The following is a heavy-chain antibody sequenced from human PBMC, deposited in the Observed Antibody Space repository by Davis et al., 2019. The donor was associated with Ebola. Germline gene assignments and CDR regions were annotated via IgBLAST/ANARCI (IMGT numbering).Heavy chain of an antibody. J-gene: IGHJ6*02. D-gene: IGHD3-22*01. CDR3: ASDLPYYYDTSGRPHFYYGMDV. CDR2: IRYDGSKR. V-gene: IGHV3-30*02. CDR1: GFSFRSFG. Sequence: GGSLRLSCAASGFSFRSFGMHWVRQAPGKGLEWVAFIRYDGSKRSNADSVKGRFTISRDNIKNTLYLQMDSLRIDDTAVYYCASDLPYYYDTSGRPHFYYGMDVWGQGTTVTVSS.